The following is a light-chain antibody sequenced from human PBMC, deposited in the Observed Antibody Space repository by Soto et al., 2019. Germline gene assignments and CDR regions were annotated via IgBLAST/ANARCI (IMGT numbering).Light chain of an antibody. Sequence: QSALTQPPSASGSPGQSVTISCTGTSSDVGAYNYVSWYQQHPGKAPKLMIYDVSKRPSGVPDRFSGSKSGNKAALTVSGLQAEDEADYYCLSYAGSSIGVFGGGTKLTVL. CDR2: DVS. V-gene: IGLV2-8*01. J-gene: IGLJ3*02. CDR3: LSYAGSSIGV. CDR1: SSDVGAYNY.